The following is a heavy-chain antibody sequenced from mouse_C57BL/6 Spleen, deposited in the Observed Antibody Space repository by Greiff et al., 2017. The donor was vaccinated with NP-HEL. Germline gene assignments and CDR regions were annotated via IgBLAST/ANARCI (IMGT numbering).Heavy chain of an antibody. CDR3: TRDTSSSAWFAY. J-gene: IGHJ3*01. V-gene: IGHV5-9-1*02. CDR1: GFTFSSYA. D-gene: IGHD1-1*01. CDR2: ISSGGDYI. Sequence: EVKLMESGEGLVKPGGSLKLSCAASGFTFSSYAMSWVRQTPEKRLEWVAYISSGGDYIYYADTVKGRFTISRDNARNTLYLQMSSLKSEDTAMYYCTRDTSSSAWFAYWGQGTLVTVSA.